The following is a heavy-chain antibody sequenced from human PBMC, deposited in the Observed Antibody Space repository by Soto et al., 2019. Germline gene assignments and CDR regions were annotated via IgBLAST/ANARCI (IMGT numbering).Heavy chain of an antibody. CDR1: GGTFSTYA. CDR3: ASGIQLWLRRINNGYSG. V-gene: IGHV1-69*14. Sequence: QVQLVQSGAEVKKPESSVKVSCKAPGGTFSTYAISWVRQAPGQGLEWMGGIIPMFGTANYAQRFQDRVTITADKSTNTVYMELSSLRSEDTAVYFCASGIQLWLRRINNGYSGCGQGTLVPVSS. CDR2: IIPMFGTA. D-gene: IGHD5-18*01. J-gene: IGHJ4*02.